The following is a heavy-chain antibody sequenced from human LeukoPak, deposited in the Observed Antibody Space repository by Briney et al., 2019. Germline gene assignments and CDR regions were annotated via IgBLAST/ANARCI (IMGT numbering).Heavy chain of an antibody. J-gene: IGHJ5*02. CDR3: ARGGTPQYSSGWYWFDP. V-gene: IGHV4-4*07. Sequence: SETLSLTCTVSGGSVSSYYWSWIRQPAGKGLEWIGRIYTSGSTNYNPSLKSRVTMSVDTSKNQFSLKLSSVTAADTAVYYCARGGTPQYSSGWYWFDPWGQGTLVTVSS. CDR1: GGSVSSYY. CDR2: IYTSGST. D-gene: IGHD6-19*01.